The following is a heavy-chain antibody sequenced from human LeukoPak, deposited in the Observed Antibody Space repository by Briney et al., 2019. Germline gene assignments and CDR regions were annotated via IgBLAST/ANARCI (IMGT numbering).Heavy chain of an antibody. CDR3: ASLGVSLAVAGDGVWFDP. CDR1: GFTFSSYG. J-gene: IGHJ5*02. D-gene: IGHD6-19*01. Sequence: GGSLRLSCAASGFTFSSYGMSWVRQAPGKGLEWVSAISGSGGSTYYADSVKGRFTISRDNSKNTLYLQMNSLRAEDTAVYYCASLGVSLAVAGDGVWFDPWGQGTLVIVSS. V-gene: IGHV3-23*01. CDR2: ISGSGGST.